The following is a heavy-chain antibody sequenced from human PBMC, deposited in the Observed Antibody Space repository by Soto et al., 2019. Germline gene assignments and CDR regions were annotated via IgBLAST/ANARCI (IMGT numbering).Heavy chain of an antibody. CDR3: ARDRRLATITPNSYYFDY. J-gene: IGHJ4*02. D-gene: IGHD5-12*01. V-gene: IGHV4-31*03. CDR1: GGSISSGGYY. Sequence: TLSLTCTVSGGSISSGGYYWSWIRQHPGKGLEWIGYIYYSGSTYYNPSLKSRVTISVDTSKNQISLKLSSVTAADTAVYYCARDRRLATITPNSYYFDYWGQGTLVTVSS. CDR2: IYYSGST.